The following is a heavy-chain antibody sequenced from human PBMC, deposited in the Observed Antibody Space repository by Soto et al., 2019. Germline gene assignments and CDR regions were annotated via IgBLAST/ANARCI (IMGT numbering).Heavy chain of an antibody. CDR1: GGTFSSYT. D-gene: IGHD3-10*01. CDR3: ARVRYGELPID. V-gene: IGHV1-69*02. J-gene: IGHJ4*02. CDR2: IIPILGIA. Sequence: QVQLVQSGAEVKKPGSSVKVSCKASGGTFSSYTIGWVRQAPGQGLEWMGRIIPILGIANYAQKFQGRVTITADKSTSTAYMELSSLRSEDTAVYYCARVRYGELPIDWGQGTLVTVSS.